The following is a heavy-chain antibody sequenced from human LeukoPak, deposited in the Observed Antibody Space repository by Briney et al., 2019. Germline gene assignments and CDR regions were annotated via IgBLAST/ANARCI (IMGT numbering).Heavy chain of an antibody. V-gene: IGHV3-21*01. CDR1: QFTFSSYS. J-gene: IGHJ3*02. CDR3: ARDLTGNAFDI. Sequence: GGSLRLSCAASQFTFSSYSMNWVRQAPGKGLEWVSSISSSSSYIYYADSVKGRFTISRDNAKNSLYLQMNTLRAEDTAVYYCARDLTGNAFDIWGQGTMVTVSS. D-gene: IGHD7-27*01. CDR2: ISSSSSYI.